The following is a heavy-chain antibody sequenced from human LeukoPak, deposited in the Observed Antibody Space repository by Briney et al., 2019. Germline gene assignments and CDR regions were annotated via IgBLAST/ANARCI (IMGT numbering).Heavy chain of an antibody. Sequence: PGGSLRLSCAASGFTFRNYVIHWVRQAPGEGLEWVAVTSSDLNVKLYADSVKGRFTISRDNSKNALYLQMNSLRVEDTAVYYCAIDPNWGTHSWGQGVLVTVSS. J-gene: IGHJ4*02. D-gene: IGHD7-27*01. CDR1: GFTFRNYV. CDR3: AIDPNWGTHS. CDR2: TSSDLNVK. V-gene: IGHV3-30-3*01.